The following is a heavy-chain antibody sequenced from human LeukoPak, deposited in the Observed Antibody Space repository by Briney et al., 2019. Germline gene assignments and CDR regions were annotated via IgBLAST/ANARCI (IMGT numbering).Heavy chain of an antibody. Sequence: ASVKVSCKTSGYTFTSYGLSWVRQAPGQGHEWMGWIITYNGNTYYSQKLQGRVTMTTDTSTSTAYMELRSLRSDDSAVYYCAKTTVTSEEYFYYYMDVWGKGTTVTVSS. D-gene: IGHD4-17*01. CDR2: IITYNGNT. CDR3: AKTTVTSEEYFYYYMDV. CDR1: GYTFTSYG. V-gene: IGHV1-18*01. J-gene: IGHJ6*03.